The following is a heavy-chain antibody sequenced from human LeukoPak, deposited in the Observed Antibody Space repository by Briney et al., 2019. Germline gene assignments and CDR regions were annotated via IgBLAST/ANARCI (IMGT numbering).Heavy chain of an antibody. Sequence: SGTLSLTCTVSGGSISSSSYYWGWIRQPPGKGLEWIGSIFYSGSTFHNPSLKSRVTITVDTSKAQFSLKLSSVTAADTAVYYCARRSTGRPFDYWGQGTLVTVSS. CDR2: IFYSGST. CDR1: GGSISSSSYY. J-gene: IGHJ4*02. CDR3: ARRSTGRPFDY. D-gene: IGHD1-26*01. V-gene: IGHV4-39*01.